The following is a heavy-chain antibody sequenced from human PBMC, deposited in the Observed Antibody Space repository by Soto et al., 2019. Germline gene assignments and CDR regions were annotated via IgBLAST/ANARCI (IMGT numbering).Heavy chain of an antibody. Sequence: PSETLSPTCGASGGFPRGATYSWNWIRQSPGKGLEWSGYIFASGTTYYNMSIKSRVTISIDDSKSQFYLSLTSLTAADTAVYDCARSPEFDYWSQGTVVTVSS. CDR3: ARSPEFDY. V-gene: IGHV4-30-2*06. CDR2: IFASGTT. CDR1: GGFPRGATYS. J-gene: IGHJ4*02.